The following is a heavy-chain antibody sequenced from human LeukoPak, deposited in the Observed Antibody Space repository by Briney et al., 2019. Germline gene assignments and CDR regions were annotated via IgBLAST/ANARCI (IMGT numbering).Heavy chain of an antibody. CDR1: GFTFSSYA. D-gene: IGHD5-18*01. CDR2: ISTNGGST. Sequence: GGSLRLSCEASGFTFSSYAMSWVRQAPGKGLEWVSGISTNGGSTSYADSVKGRFTISRDNSKNTLYLQMNSLRAEDTAVYYCAKELDTAMVLFDYWGQGTLVTVSS. CDR3: AKELDTAMVLFDY. V-gene: IGHV3-23*01. J-gene: IGHJ4*02.